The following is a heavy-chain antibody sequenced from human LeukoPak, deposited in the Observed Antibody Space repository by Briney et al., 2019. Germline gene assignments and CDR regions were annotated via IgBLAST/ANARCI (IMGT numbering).Heavy chain of an antibody. CDR3: ARDGGPPGQLVHNWFDP. Sequence: TGGSLRLSCAASGFTFSDYYMSWIRQAPGKGLEWVSYISSSGSTIYYAGSVKGRFTISRDNAKNSLYLQMNSLRAEDTAVYYCARDGGPPGQLVHNWFDPWGQGTLVTVSS. CDR2: ISSSGSTI. D-gene: IGHD6-13*01. CDR1: GFTFSDYY. V-gene: IGHV3-11*01. J-gene: IGHJ5*02.